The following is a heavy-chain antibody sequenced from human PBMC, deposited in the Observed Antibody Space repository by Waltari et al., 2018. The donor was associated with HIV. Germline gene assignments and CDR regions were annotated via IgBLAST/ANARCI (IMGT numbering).Heavy chain of an antibody. CDR2: IYSSGKQ. CDR3: DMYYYDSSGYSAAV. V-gene: IGHV3-53*01. D-gene: IGHD3-22*01. Sequence: EVQLVESGGGLIQPGGSLRLSCAASGFTVSSHYMSWVRQAPGKGLECVSVIYSSGKQYYADSVKGRFTISRDNSKNTLYLQMNRLRVEDTAVYYCDMYYYDSSGYSAAVWGQGTTVTVSS. CDR1: GFTVSSHY. J-gene: IGHJ6*02.